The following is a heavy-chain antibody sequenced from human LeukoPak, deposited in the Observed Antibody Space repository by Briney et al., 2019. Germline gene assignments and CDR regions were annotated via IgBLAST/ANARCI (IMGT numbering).Heavy chain of an antibody. CDR1: GGTFSSYA. Sequence: GASVKVSCKASGGTFSSYAISWVRQAPGQGLEWMGRIIPILGIANYAQKFQGRVTITADKSTSTAYMGLSSLRSEDTAVYYCAHFYGSGDAFDIWGQGTMVTVSS. CDR3: AHFYGSGDAFDI. D-gene: IGHD3-10*01. CDR2: IIPILGIA. V-gene: IGHV1-69*04. J-gene: IGHJ3*02.